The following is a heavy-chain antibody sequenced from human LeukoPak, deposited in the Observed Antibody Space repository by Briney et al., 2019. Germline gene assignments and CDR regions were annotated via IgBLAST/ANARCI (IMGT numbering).Heavy chain of an antibody. V-gene: IGHV3-7*01. D-gene: IGHD3-22*01. J-gene: IGHJ4*02. CDR3: ARHYDSTAYSLDY. Sequence: GGTLRLSCAASGFTFSGYWLTWVRQAPGKGLEWVAKIKQDGSQKFYLDPVRGRFTISRDNAKESLFLQMNSLRAEDTAVYYCARHYDSTAYSLDYWGQGTLVTVSS. CDR1: GFTFSGYW. CDR2: IKQDGSQK.